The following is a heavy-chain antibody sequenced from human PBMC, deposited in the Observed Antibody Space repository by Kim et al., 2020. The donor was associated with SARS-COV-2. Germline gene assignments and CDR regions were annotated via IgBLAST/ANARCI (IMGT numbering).Heavy chain of an antibody. CDR1: GFTFSSYA. D-gene: IGHD3-9*01. J-gene: IGHJ4*02. CDR2: ISGSGGST. Sequence: GGSLRLSCAASGFTFSSYAMSWVRQAPGKGLEWVSAISGSGGSTYYADSVKGRFTISRDNSKNTLYLQMNSLRAEDTAVYYCAKEFPGGVLRYFDWPSSGDFGYWGQGTLVTVSS. V-gene: IGHV3-23*01. CDR3: AKEFPGGVLRYFDWPSSGDFGY.